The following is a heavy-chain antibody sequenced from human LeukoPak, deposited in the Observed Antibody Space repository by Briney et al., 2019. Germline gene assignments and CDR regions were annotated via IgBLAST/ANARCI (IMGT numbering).Heavy chain of an antibody. Sequence: SETLSLTCTVSGGSINSTRYYWGWIRQPPGKGLEWIGSIYYSGDTHYNPSLRSRVTISVDTSKNQLSLRMHSMTAADTSFYYCATGSMTTRYYYYFHMDVWGTGTTVTVSS. J-gene: IGHJ6*03. CDR2: IYYSGDT. D-gene: IGHD4-11*01. CDR3: ATGSMTTRYYYYFHMDV. CDR1: GGSINSTRYY. V-gene: IGHV4-39*01.